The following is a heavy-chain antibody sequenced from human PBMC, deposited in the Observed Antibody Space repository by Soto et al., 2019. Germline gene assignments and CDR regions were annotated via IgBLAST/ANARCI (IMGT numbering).Heavy chain of an antibody. Sequence: PGGSLRLSCAASGFTVSSNYMSWVRQAPGKGLEWVSVIYSGGSTYYADSVKGRFTISRDNSKNTLYLQMNGLRAEDTAVYYCARHIVVVIAMYNRFDPWGQGTLVTSPQ. D-gene: IGHD2-21*01. CDR2: IYSGGST. CDR3: ARHIVVVIAMYNRFDP. V-gene: IGHV3-66*04. J-gene: IGHJ5*02. CDR1: GFTVSSNY.